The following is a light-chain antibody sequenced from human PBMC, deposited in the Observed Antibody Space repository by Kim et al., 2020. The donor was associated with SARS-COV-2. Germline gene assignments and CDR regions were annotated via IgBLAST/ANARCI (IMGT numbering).Light chain of an antibody. Sequence: ASVGDGVTITCRAGQAISGWLTWYQQKQGKAPNFLIYAESSLKSGVPSRLSGGGSGTDFTLTIGSLQPKNFATSNCQRANRFPLTFCGGTKVYIK. V-gene: IGKV1-12*01. CDR2: AES. CDR3: QRANRFPLT. J-gene: IGKJ4*01. CDR1: QAISGW.